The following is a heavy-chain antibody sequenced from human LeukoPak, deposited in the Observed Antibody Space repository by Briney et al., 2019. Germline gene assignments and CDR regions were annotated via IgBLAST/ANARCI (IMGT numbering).Heavy chain of an antibody. V-gene: IGHV4-34*01. CDR1: GESFSGYY. Sequence: SETLSLTCAVYGESFSGYYWSWIRQPPGKGLEWIGEINHSGSTNYNPSLKSRVTISVDTSKNQFSLKLSSVTAADTAVYYCARAGYVWGSYRPPFDYWGQGTLVTVSS. D-gene: IGHD3-16*02. CDR2: INHSGST. CDR3: ARAGYVWGSYRPPFDY. J-gene: IGHJ4*02.